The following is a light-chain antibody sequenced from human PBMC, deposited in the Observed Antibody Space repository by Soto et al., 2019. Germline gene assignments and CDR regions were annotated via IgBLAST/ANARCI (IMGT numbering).Light chain of an antibody. CDR2: DDG. CDR3: QVWDSTSDHYV. V-gene: IGLV3-21*02. CDR1: NIGAKN. Sequence: SYELTQPPSVSVAPGQTATITCGGENIGAKNVHWYQQRPGQAPFLVIYDDGDRPSGIPERFSGSNSGNTATLTIARVEAGDEAEYYCQVWDSTSDHYVFGTGNK. J-gene: IGLJ1*01.